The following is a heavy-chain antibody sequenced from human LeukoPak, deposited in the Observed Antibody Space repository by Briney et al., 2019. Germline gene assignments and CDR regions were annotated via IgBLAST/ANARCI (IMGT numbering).Heavy chain of an antibody. CDR2: NYYTGNT. V-gene: IGHV4-59*08. D-gene: IGHD2-2*01. Sequence: SETLSLTCTVSGSSINSYYWTWIRQPPGKGLEWIGYNYYTGNTNYNPSLKSRVTISVDTSKNQFSLKLSSVTAADTAVYYCARAQEYCSSTSCYHVKYYYMDVWGKGTTVTVFS. CDR1: GSSINSYY. CDR3: ARAQEYCSSTSCYHVKYYYMDV. J-gene: IGHJ6*03.